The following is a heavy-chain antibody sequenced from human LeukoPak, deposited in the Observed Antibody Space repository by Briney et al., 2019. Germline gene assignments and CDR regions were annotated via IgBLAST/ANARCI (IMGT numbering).Heavy chain of an antibody. J-gene: IGHJ6*03. Sequence: PSETLSLTCSVSGDSITGYYWSWIRQPPGKGLEWIGEINHSGSTNYNPSLKSRVTISVDTSKNQFSLKLSSVTAADTAVYYCARINSDYSEYYYYYYMDVWGKGTTVTTSS. CDR1: GDSITGYY. CDR2: INHSGST. CDR3: ARINSDYSEYYYYYYMDV. D-gene: IGHD4-11*01. V-gene: IGHV4-34*01.